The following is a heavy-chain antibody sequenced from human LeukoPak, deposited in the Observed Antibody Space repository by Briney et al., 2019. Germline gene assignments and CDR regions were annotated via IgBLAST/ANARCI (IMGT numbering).Heavy chain of an antibody. D-gene: IGHD5-24*01. Sequence: SVKVSCKASGGTFSSYAISWVRQAPGQGLEWMGRIIPIFGTANYAQKFQGRVTITTDESTSTAYMELSSLRSEDTAVYYCAGDRRDGYNYFFDYWGQGTLVTVSS. CDR2: IIPIFGTA. CDR1: GGTFSSYA. V-gene: IGHV1-69*05. CDR3: AGDRRDGYNYFFDY. J-gene: IGHJ4*02.